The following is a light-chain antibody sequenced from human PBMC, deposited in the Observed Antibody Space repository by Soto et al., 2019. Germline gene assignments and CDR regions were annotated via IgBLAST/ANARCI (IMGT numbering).Light chain of an antibody. Sequence: QSVLTQPPSASGTPGQRIIISCSGSSPNIGRNTVKWYRQLPGTAPKLLIGRSDQRPSGVPDRFSGSQSGTSASPAISGRQSEDEADYNCVAWDVSRNAWAFGGGTKLTVL. CDR1: SPNIGRNT. V-gene: IGLV1-44*01. J-gene: IGLJ3*02. CDR3: VAWDVSRNAWA. CDR2: RSD.